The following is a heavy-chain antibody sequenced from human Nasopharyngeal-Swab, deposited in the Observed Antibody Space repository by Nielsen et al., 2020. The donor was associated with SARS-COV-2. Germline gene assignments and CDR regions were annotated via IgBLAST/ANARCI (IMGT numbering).Heavy chain of an antibody. CDR1: GFTFSSYG. V-gene: IGHV3-30*18. CDR3: AKANTRDFDY. Sequence: GGSLRLSCAASGFTFSSYGMHWVRQAPGKGLEWVAVISYDGSNKYYADSVKGRFTISRDNSRKTLYLQMNSLRAEDTAVYHCAKANTRDFDYWGQGTLVTVSS. J-gene: IGHJ4*02. CDR2: ISYDGSNK.